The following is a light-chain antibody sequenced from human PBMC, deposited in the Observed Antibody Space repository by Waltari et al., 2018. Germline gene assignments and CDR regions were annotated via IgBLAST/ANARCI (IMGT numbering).Light chain of an antibody. CDR1: SSNIGSNT. Sequence: QSVLTQPPSASGAPGQRVTISCSGTSSNIGSNTVTWYQQIPGTAPRLLIDNNTPRPTGVPGRISGSKSGPAASLASSGLQSEEEADYYFAAWDDSLSGPVFGGGTKLTVL. J-gene: IGLJ2*01. V-gene: IGLV1-44*01. CDR2: NNT. CDR3: AAWDDSLSGPV.